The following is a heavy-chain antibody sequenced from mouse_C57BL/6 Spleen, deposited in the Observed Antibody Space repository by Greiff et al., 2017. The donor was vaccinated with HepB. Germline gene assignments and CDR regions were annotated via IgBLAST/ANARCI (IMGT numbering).Heavy chain of an antibody. V-gene: IGHV5-17*01. D-gene: IGHD2-4*01. CDR3: AKAYEYAEDY. Sequence: EVQLMESGGGLVKPGGSLKLSCAASGFTFSDYGMHWVRQAPEKGLEWVAYISSGSSTIYYADTVKGRFTISTDNAKNTLFLQMTSLRSEDTAMYYCAKAYEYAEDYWGQGTTLTVSS. J-gene: IGHJ2*01. CDR2: ISSGSSTI. CDR1: GFTFSDYG.